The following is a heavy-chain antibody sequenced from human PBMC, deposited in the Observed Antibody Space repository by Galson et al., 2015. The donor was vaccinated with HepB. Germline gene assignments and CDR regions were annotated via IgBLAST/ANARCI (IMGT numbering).Heavy chain of an antibody. CDR3: AKRAQYSSTWGRTRFSSYFDMDV. CDR2: ISYDGSGE. Sequence: SLRLSCAASGFTFSRYDMHWVRQAPGKGLEWVALISYDGSGEYYADSVKGRFTISRDHSKNTLYLQLNSLRAEDTAVYYCAKRAQYSSTWGRTRFSSYFDMDVWGQGTTVTVSS. CDR1: GFTFSRYD. V-gene: IGHV3-30*18. D-gene: IGHD6-13*01. J-gene: IGHJ6*02.